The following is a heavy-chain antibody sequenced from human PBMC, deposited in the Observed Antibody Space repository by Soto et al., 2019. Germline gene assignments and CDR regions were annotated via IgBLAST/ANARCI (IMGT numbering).Heavy chain of an antibody. D-gene: IGHD6-13*01. J-gene: IGHJ6*02. CDR3: ARDLGQQLDYYYDGMDV. Sequence: QVQLQESGPGLVKPSETLSLTCTVSGGSISSYYWSWIRQPPGKGLEWIGYIYYSGSTNYNPSLKSRVTISVDTSKNQFSLKLSSVTAADTAVYYCARDLGQQLDYYYDGMDVWGQGTTVTVSS. CDR2: IYYSGST. V-gene: IGHV4-59*01. CDR1: GGSISSYY.